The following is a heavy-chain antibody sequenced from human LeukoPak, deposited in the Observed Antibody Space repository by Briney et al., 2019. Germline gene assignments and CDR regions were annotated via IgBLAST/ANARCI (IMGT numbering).Heavy chain of an antibody. V-gene: IGHV1-8*03. CDR1: GYTFASYA. CDR3: ARGARDAGSYLPDY. D-gene: IGHD1-26*01. Sequence: ASVKVSCKASGYTFASYAINWVRQATGQGLEWTGWINPNCGNTSYAQKFQGRVTITRDNSISTAYMELSSLTSDDTAVYFCARGARDAGSYLPDYWGQGTPVTVSS. CDR2: INPNCGNT. J-gene: IGHJ4*02.